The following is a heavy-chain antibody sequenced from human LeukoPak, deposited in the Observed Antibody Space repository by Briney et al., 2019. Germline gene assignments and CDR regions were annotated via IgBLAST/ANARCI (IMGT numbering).Heavy chain of an antibody. Sequence: ASVTVSCKASGYTFTGYYMNWVRQAPGQGLEWMGWINPNSGGTNYAQKFQGRVTMTRDTSISTAYMELSRLRSDDTAVYYCARSGVVVVAATRAFDPWGQGTLVTVPS. V-gene: IGHV1-2*02. CDR2: INPNSGGT. CDR1: GYTFTGYY. D-gene: IGHD2-15*01. CDR3: ARSGVVVVAATRAFDP. J-gene: IGHJ5*02.